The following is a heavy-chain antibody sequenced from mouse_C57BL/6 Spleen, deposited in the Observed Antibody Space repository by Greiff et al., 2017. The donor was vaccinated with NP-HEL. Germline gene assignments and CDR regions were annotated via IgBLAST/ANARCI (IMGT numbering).Heavy chain of an antibody. J-gene: IGHJ2*01. CDR3: ARPRSTVVDLDY. D-gene: IGHD1-1*01. Sequence: QVQLQQPGAELVKPGASVKLSCKASGYTFTSYWMHWVKQRPGQGLEWIGMIHPNSGSTNYNEKFKSKATLTVDKSSSTAYMQLSSLTSEDSAVYYCARPRSTVVDLDYWGQGTTLTVSS. CDR2: IHPNSGST. CDR1: GYTFTSYW. V-gene: IGHV1-64*01.